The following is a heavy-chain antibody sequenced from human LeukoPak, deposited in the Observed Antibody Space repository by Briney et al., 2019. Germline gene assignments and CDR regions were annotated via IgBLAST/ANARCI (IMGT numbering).Heavy chain of an antibody. CDR3: ASGLIFGIAAHSHYYYGMDV. J-gene: IGHJ6*02. D-gene: IGHD6-13*01. CDR2: ISSSSSTI. CDR1: RFTFSNYN. Sequence: GGSLRLSCAASRFTFSNYNMDWVRQAPGKGLEWVSYISSSSSTIYYADSVKGRFTISRDNSKNTLYLQMNSLRAEDTAVYYCASGLIFGIAAHSHYYYGMDVWGQGTTVTVSS. V-gene: IGHV3-48*01.